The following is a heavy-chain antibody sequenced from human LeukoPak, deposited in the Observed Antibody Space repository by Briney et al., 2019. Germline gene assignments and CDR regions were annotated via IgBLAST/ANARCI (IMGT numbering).Heavy chain of an antibody. CDR2: ISSSSSYI. Sequence: PGGSLRLSCAASGFTFSSYSMNWVRQAPGKGLEWVSSISSSSSYIYYADSVKGRFTISIDNAKNSLYLQMNSLRAEDTAVYYCARAVLYDFWSGYWSGAFDIWGQGTMVTVSS. CDR1: GFTFSSYS. D-gene: IGHD3-3*01. CDR3: ARAVLYDFWSGYWSGAFDI. J-gene: IGHJ3*02. V-gene: IGHV3-21*01.